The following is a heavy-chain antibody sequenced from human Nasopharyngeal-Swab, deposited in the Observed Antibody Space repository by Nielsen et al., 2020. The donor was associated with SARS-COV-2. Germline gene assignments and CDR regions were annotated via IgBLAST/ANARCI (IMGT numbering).Heavy chain of an antibody. Sequence: SETLSLTCSVSGYSISNGGFYWSWVRQHPGKGLQWIGHIDYSGDSYYNPSLKSRVSVSVDTSKNHFSLKVNSVTAADTAIYYCARVFVPYGQLPSQFDYWGQGLLVTVSS. D-gene: IGHD2-2*01. CDR3: ARVFVPYGQLPSQFDY. CDR1: GYSISNGGFY. CDR2: IDYSGDS. J-gene: IGHJ4*02. V-gene: IGHV4-31*03.